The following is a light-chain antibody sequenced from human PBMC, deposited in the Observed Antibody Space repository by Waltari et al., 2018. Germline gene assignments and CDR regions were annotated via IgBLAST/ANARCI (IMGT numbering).Light chain of an antibody. Sequence: EIVFTQSPGTASLSPGERVTLSCRPSQSVGSSSLAWYQQKPGQAPRLVIYRASRRAAGIPNRFSGSGSGADFSLTISRLEPEDFAVYYCQQNGTLPATVGQGPKVEIK. CDR3: QQNGTLPAT. CDR2: RAS. V-gene: IGKV3-20*01. J-gene: IGKJ1*01. CDR1: QSVGSSS.